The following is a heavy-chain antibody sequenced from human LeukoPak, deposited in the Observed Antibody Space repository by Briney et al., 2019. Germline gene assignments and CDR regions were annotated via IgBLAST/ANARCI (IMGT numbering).Heavy chain of an antibody. V-gene: IGHV5-51*01. CDR3: ARFPGYSSSFGMDV. J-gene: IGHJ6*02. CDR1: GYSFTIYW. Sequence: GESLKISRMGSGYSFTIYWIGWVRLMPGKGLEWMWILYPVDPDTRYSPSFQGQVTISADKSISTAHLQWSSLKASDTAMYYCARFPGYSSSFGMDVWGQGTTVTVSS. D-gene: IGHD6-13*01. CDR2: LYPVDPDT.